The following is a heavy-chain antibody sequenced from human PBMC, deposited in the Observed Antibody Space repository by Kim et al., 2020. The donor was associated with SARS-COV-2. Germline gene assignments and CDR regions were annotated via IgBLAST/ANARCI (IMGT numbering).Heavy chain of an antibody. Sequence: SETLSLTCTVSGGSVSSGSYYWSWIRQPPGKGLEWIGYIYYSGSTNYNPSLKSRVTISVDTSKNQFSLKLSSVTAADTAVYYCARVGAAGIDYWGQGTLVTVSS. V-gene: IGHV4-61*01. D-gene: IGHD6-13*01. CDR3: ARVGAAGIDY. CDR2: IYYSGST. CDR1: GGSVSSGSYY. J-gene: IGHJ4*02.